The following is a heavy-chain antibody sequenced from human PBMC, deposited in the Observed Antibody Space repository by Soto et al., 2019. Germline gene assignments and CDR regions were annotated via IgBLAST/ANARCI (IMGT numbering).Heavy chain of an antibody. CDR2: VYSGGAT. Sequence: QLVETGGGVIQPGTSLTLSGAASGFSVSRNYMTWVRQAPGKGLEWVSFVYSGGATFYADSVKGRFILSRDDSQNTMYLQMNNLRAEDTAVYYCARVPGRLWGRGTLVTVAS. D-gene: IGHD3-10*01. V-gene: IGHV3-53*02. J-gene: IGHJ4*02. CDR1: GFSVSRNY. CDR3: ARVPGRL.